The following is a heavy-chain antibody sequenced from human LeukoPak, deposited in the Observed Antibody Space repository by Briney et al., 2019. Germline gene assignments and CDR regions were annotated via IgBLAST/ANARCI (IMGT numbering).Heavy chain of an antibody. CDR1: GFTFGSYA. CDR3: AKGIIAAPGTFDC. V-gene: IGHV3-23*01. J-gene: IGHJ4*02. CDR2: ISGSGIST. D-gene: IGHD6-13*01. Sequence: GGSLRLSCAASGFTFGSYAMSWVRQAPGKGLEWVSTISGSGISTYYSDSVKGRFTISRDISRNTLLLQMNSLRAGDTAVYYCAKGIIAAPGTFDCWGQGTLVTVSS.